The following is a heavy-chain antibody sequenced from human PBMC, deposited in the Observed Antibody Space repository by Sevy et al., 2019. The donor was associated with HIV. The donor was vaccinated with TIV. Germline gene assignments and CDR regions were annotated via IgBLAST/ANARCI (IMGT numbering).Heavy chain of an antibody. Sequence: VGSLRLSCAASGFTFSDHYMDWVRQAPGKGLEWIGRSRNKANSYTTEYAASVKGRFTISRDESKNSLYLQMNSLKSEDTAIYYCTRALIVVAGFFRYYHGMDVWGQGTTVTVSS. V-gene: IGHV3-72*01. CDR3: TRALIVVAGFFRYYHGMDV. CDR2: SRNKANSYTT. CDR1: GFTFSDHY. D-gene: IGHD6-19*01. J-gene: IGHJ6*02.